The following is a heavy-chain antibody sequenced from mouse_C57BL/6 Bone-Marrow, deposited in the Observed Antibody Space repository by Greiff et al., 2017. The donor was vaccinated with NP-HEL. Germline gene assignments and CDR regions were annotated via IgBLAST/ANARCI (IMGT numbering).Heavy chain of an antibody. CDR2: IWSDGST. CDR3: ARQIYYGYDGYAMDY. V-gene: IGHV2-6-1*01. D-gene: IGHD2-2*01. J-gene: IGHJ4*01. CDR1: GFSLTSYG. Sequence: QVHVKQSGPGLVAPSQSLSITCTVSGFSLTSYGVHWVRQPPGKGLEWLVVIWSDGSTTYNSALKSRLSISKDNSKSLVFLKMNSLQTDDTAMYYCARQIYYGYDGYAMDYWGQGTSVTVSS.